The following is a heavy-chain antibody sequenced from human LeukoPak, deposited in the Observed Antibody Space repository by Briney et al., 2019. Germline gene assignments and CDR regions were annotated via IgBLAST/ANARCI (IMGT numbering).Heavy chain of an antibody. CDR2: IWYDGSNK. J-gene: IGHJ3*02. V-gene: IGHV3-33*01. CDR3: PRGSRRGVVVPAARDDAFDI. Sequence: PGRSLRLSCAASGFTFSSYGMHWVRQAPGKGLEWVAVIWYDGSNKYYADSVKGRFTISRDNSKNTLYLQMNSLRAEDTAVYYWPRGSRRGVVVPAARDDAFDIWGQGTMVTVSS. D-gene: IGHD2-2*01. CDR1: GFTFSSYG.